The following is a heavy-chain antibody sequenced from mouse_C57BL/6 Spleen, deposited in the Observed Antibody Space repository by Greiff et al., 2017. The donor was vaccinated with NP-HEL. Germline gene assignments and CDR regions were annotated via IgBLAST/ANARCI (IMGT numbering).Heavy chain of an antibody. CDR2: INPNYGTT. CDR1: GYSFTDYN. D-gene: IGHD1-1*01. V-gene: IGHV1-39*01. Sequence: EVKLMESGPELVKPGASVKISCKASGYSFTDYNMNWVKQSNGKSLEWIGVINPNYGTTSYNQKFKGKATLTVDQSSSTAYMQLNSLTSEDSAVYYCAREGITTVVFDYWGQGTTLTVSS. J-gene: IGHJ2*01. CDR3: AREGITTVVFDY.